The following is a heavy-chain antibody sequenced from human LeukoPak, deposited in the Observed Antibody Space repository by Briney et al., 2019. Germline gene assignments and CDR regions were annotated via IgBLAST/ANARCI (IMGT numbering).Heavy chain of an antibody. J-gene: IGHJ4*02. Sequence: SETLSLTCTVSGGSISSSSYYWGWIRQPPGKGLEWIGSIYYSGSTYYNPSLKSRVTISVDASKNQFSLKLSSVTAADTAVYYCARLVVGAYKYYFDYWGQGTLVTVSS. CDR3: ARLVVGAYKYYFDY. CDR1: GGSISSSSYY. D-gene: IGHD1-26*01. V-gene: IGHV4-39*01. CDR2: IYYSGST.